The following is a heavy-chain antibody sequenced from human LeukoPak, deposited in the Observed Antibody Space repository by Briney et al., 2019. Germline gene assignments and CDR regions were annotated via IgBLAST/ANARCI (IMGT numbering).Heavy chain of an antibody. D-gene: IGHD6-19*01. Sequence: PSETLSLTCAVHGGSFSGYYWSWIRQPPGKGLEWIGEINHSGSTNYNPSLKSRVTISVDTSKNQFSLKLSSVTAADTAVYYCARGPRGSGWYHRDYWGQGTLVTVSS. CDR3: ARGPRGSGWYHRDY. CDR2: INHSGST. J-gene: IGHJ4*02. CDR1: GGSFSGYY. V-gene: IGHV4-34*01.